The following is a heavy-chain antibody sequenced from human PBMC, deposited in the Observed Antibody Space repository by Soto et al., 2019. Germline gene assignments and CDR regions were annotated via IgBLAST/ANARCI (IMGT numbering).Heavy chain of an antibody. CDR3: ARGGGYDSFDY. J-gene: IGHJ4*02. Sequence: PSETLSLTCTVSGASFSYGGFSCSWIRQSPGKGLEWIGYISPLENPYFHPSFKSRLTMSIDRTRNQFSLKLSSVTAADMAVYYCARGGGYDSFDYWGQGVMVTVSS. D-gene: IGHD5-12*01. CDR2: ISPLENP. CDR1: GASFSYGGFS. V-gene: IGHV4-30-2*06.